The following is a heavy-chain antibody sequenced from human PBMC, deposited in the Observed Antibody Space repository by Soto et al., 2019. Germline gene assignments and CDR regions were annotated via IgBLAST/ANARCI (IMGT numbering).Heavy chain of an antibody. J-gene: IGHJ6*02. CDR2: ISGSGGST. D-gene: IGHD1-20*01. CDR3: AKGAVPASYNWNYNYYYGMDV. Sequence: GGSLRLSCAASGFTFSSYAMSWVRQAPGKGLEWVSAISGSGGSTYYADSVKGRFTISRDNSKNTLYLQMNSLRAEDTAVYYCAKGAVPASYNWNYNYYYGMDVWGQGTTVTVSS. V-gene: IGHV3-23*01. CDR1: GFTFSSYA.